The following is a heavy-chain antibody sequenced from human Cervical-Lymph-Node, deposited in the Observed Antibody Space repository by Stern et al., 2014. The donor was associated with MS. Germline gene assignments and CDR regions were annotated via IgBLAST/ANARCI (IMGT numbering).Heavy chain of an antibody. CDR2: MSSSGNEI. J-gene: IGHJ4*02. V-gene: IGHV3-48*02. CDR1: GFAFSTYT. D-gene: IGHD5-18*01. CDR3: ASRGNIYGWVY. Sequence: EVQLVESGGGLVQPGGSLRLSCAASGFAFSTYTMNWVRQAPGKGLEWVSYMSSSGNEIHHADSVECRFTISRDNAKSSLFLQMNSLRDEDTAVYYCASRGNIYGWVYWGQGTLVTVSS.